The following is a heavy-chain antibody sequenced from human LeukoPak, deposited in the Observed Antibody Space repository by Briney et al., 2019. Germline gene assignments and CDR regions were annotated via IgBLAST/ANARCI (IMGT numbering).Heavy chain of an antibody. Sequence: GGSLGLSCAASGFTFSSYAMSWVRQAPGKGLEWVSAISGSGGSTYYADSVKGRFTISRDNSKNTLYLQMNSLRAEDTAVYYCARVESGWAVLYWGQGTLVTVSS. J-gene: IGHJ4*02. V-gene: IGHV3-23*01. CDR2: ISGSGGST. D-gene: IGHD6-19*01. CDR1: GFTFSSYA. CDR3: ARVESGWAVLY.